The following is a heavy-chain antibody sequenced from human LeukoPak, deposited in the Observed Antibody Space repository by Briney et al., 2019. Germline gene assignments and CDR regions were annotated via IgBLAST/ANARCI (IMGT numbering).Heavy chain of an antibody. Sequence: ASVKVSCKASGYTFTCYYIHWVRQAPGQGLEWMGWINPNSGGTNYAQKFQGRGTMTRDTSISTAYMELSRLRSDDTAVYYCAMTVAGSAYSYYYYTDVWGKGTTVTVCS. CDR2: INPNSGGT. J-gene: IGHJ6*03. CDR1: GYTFTCYY. CDR3: AMTVAGSAYSYYYYTDV. V-gene: IGHV1-2*02. D-gene: IGHD6-19*01.